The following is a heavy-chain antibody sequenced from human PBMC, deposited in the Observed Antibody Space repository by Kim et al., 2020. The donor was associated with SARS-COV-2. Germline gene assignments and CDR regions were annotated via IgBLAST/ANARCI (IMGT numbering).Heavy chain of an antibody. V-gene: IGHV1-69*06. CDR3: ARDVARRGMDV. CDR2: TV. Sequence: TVNHTPKFQDRVTITADKSTGTVYMELSRLRSEDTAVYYCARDVARRGMDVWGQGTTVTVSS. J-gene: IGHJ6*02.